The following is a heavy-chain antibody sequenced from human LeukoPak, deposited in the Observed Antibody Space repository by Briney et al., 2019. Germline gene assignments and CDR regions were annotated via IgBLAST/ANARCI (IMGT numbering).Heavy chain of an antibody. CDR2: INPNSGGT. J-gene: IGHJ5*02. D-gene: IGHD3-22*01. Sequence: ASVKVSCKASGGTFSSYAISWVRQAPGQGLEWMGWINPNSGGTNYAQKFQGRVTMTRDTSISTAYRELSRLRSDDTAVYYCARTRNPHYYDSSGYQGWFDPWGQGTLVTVSS. V-gene: IGHV1-2*02. CDR3: ARTRNPHYYDSSGYQGWFDP. CDR1: GGTFSSYA.